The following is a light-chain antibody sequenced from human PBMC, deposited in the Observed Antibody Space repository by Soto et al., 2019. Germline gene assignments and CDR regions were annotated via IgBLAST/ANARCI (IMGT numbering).Light chain of an antibody. CDR2: GAS. Sequence: IVMTQSPATLSVSPWERATLSCRASQSVSSNLAWYQQKSGQAPRLLIYGASTRATGIPARFSGSGSGTEFTLTISSLQSEDFAVYYCQQYNNWPPWTFGQGTKVDIK. CDR3: QQYNNWPPWT. CDR1: QSVSSN. J-gene: IGKJ1*01. V-gene: IGKV3-15*01.